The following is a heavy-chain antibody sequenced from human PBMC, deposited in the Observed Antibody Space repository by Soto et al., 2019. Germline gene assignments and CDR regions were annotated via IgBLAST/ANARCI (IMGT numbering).Heavy chain of an antibody. CDR3: AKDKVPYCISTSCSPPWFDP. D-gene: IGHD2-2*01. V-gene: IGHV3-30*18. CDR2: ISYDGSNK. CDR1: GFTFSSYG. J-gene: IGHJ5*02. Sequence: GGSLRLSCAASGFTFSSYGMHWVRQAPGKGLEWVAVISYDGSNKYYADSVKGRFTISRDNSKNTLYLQMNSLRAEDTAVYYCAKDKVPYCISTSCSPPWFDPWGQGTLVTVSS.